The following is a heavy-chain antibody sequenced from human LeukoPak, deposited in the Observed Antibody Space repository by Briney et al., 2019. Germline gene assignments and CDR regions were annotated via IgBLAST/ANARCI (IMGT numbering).Heavy chain of an antibody. V-gene: IGHV1-46*01. J-gene: IGHJ4*02. D-gene: IGHD2-15*01. CDR3: ARDRAVAAAVDY. Sequence: GSSVKVSCKASGGTFSSYAISWVRQAPGQGLEWMGIINPSGGSTSYAQKFQGRVTMTRDTSTSTVYMELSSLRSEDTAVYYCARDRAVAAAVDYWGQGTLVTVSS. CDR2: INPSGGST. CDR1: GGTFSSYA.